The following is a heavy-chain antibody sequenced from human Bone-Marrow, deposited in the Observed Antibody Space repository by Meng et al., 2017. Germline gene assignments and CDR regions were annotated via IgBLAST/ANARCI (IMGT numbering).Heavy chain of an antibody. CDR2: IYPGDSDT. D-gene: IGHD4-17*01. Sequence: GESLKISCTGSGYSFDNYWIAWVRQMPGKGLEWMGIIYPGDSDTNYSPSCQSRVPLSADKSNGTAYVHWSSLQASDTAIYYCATRRSDGTDGFDIWGQGTMVTVSS. CDR3: ATRRSDGTDGFDI. CDR1: GYSFDNYW. J-gene: IGHJ3*02. V-gene: IGHV5-51*01.